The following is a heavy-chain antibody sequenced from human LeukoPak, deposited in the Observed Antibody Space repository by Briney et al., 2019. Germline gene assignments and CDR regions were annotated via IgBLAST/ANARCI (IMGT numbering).Heavy chain of an antibody. V-gene: IGHV4-34*01. Sequence: SETLSLTCAVYGGSFSGYYWSWIRQPPGKGLEWIGEINHSGSTNYNPSLKSRVTISVDTSKNQFSLKLSSVTAADTAVYYCARGVYYDGSGYPLGYYGMDVWGQGTTVTVSS. CDR1: GGSFSGYY. CDR2: INHSGST. J-gene: IGHJ6*02. D-gene: IGHD3-22*01. CDR3: ARGVYYDGSGYPLGYYGMDV.